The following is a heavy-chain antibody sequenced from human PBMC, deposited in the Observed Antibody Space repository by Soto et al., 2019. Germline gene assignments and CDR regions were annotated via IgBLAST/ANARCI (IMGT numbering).Heavy chain of an antibody. J-gene: IGHJ6*02. Sequence: GGSLRLSCAASGFTFSSYGMHWVRQAPGKGLEWVAVISYDGSNKYYADSVKGRFTISRDNSKNTLYLQMNSLRAEDTAVYYCAKDEIYNWNPDEDYYYYGMDVWGQGTTVTVSS. V-gene: IGHV3-30*18. CDR1: GFTFSSYG. CDR2: ISYDGSNK. CDR3: AKDEIYNWNPDEDYYYYGMDV. D-gene: IGHD1-20*01.